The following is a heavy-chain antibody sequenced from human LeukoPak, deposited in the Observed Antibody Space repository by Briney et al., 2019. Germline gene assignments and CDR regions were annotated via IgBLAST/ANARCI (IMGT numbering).Heavy chain of an antibody. CDR1: GWSFSGYY. D-gene: IGHD2-2*01. V-gene: IGHV4-34*01. CDR3: AREPIRKYCSSTSCPRYYYYGMDV. Sequence: SETLSLTCAVYGWSFSGYYWSWIRQPPGKGLEWIGEINHSGSTNYNPSLKSRVTISVDTSKNQFSLKLSSVTAADTAVYYCAREPIRKYCSSTSCPRYYYYGMDVWGKGTTVTVSS. J-gene: IGHJ6*04. CDR2: INHSGST.